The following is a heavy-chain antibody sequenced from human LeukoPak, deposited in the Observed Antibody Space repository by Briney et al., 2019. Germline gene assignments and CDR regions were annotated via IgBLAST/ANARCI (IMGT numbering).Heavy chain of an antibody. CDR1: GLTFSNYA. D-gene: IGHD6-6*01. Sequence: QPGRSLKLSYTPSGLTFSNYAKQRARQAPGKGLKWVSIMSYDGIERYDADSAKERFTISRDKSKNTLDVQMNSLRADDSAVYYCARDISARLDYGGQGSLVTVSS. V-gene: IGHV3-30*04. J-gene: IGHJ4*02. CDR2: MSYDGIER. CDR3: ARDISARLDY.